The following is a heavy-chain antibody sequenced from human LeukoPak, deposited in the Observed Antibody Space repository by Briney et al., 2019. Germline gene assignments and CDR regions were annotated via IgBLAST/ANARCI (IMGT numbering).Heavy chain of an antibody. D-gene: IGHD3-22*01. CDR1: GGSVSRYY. V-gene: IGHV4-59*02. CDR3: ARGGSYYDSSSHLWDY. Sequence: PSETLSLTCTVSGGSVSRYYWSWIRQPPGKGLEWIGYIYYSGSTNYNPSLKSRVTISIDTSKNQFSLRLTSVTAADTAVYYCARGGSYYDSSSHLWDYWGQGTLVTVAS. J-gene: IGHJ4*02. CDR2: IYYSGST.